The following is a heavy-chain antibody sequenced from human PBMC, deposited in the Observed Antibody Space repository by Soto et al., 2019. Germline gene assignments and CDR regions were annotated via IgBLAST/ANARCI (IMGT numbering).Heavy chain of an antibody. CDR2: MSYDGSNK. J-gene: IGHJ4*02. Sequence: GGSLRLSCAASGFTFSSYAMHWVRQAPGKGLEWVAVMSYDGSNKYYADSVKGRFTISRDNSKNTLYLQMNSLRAEDTAVYYCARDGDCGGDCYFDYWGQGTLVTDS. D-gene: IGHD2-21*02. CDR1: GFTFSSYA. CDR3: ARDGDCGGDCYFDY. V-gene: IGHV3-30-3*01.